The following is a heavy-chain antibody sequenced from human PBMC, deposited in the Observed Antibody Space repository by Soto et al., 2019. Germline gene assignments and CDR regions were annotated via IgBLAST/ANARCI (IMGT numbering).Heavy chain of an antibody. J-gene: IGHJ4*02. CDR1: GFTFSSYG. CDR3: ARHYYDRSGYATSLDY. D-gene: IGHD3-22*01. V-gene: IGHV3-33*01. Sequence: QVQLVESGGGVVQPGRSLRLSCAASGFTFSSYGMHWVRQAPGKGLEWVAAIWYDGSNKYYADSVKGRVTISRDNSKNTLFLQMNSLRAEDTAVYYCARHYYDRSGYATSLDYWGQGTLVTVSS. CDR2: IWYDGSNK.